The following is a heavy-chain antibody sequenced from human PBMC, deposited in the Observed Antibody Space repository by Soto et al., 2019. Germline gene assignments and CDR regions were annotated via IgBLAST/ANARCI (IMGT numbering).Heavy chain of an antibody. CDR3: ARVYRDGSGSYRYYYGMDV. Sequence: QVQLVQSGAEVKKPGASVKVSCKASGYTFTSYYMHWVRQAPGQGLEWMGIINPSGGSTSYAQKFQGRVTMTRDTSTSTVYMELSSLRSEDTAVYYCARVYRDGSGSYRYYYGMDVWGQGTTVTVSS. D-gene: IGHD3-10*01. CDR1: GYTFTSYY. V-gene: IGHV1-46*01. CDR2: INPSGGST. J-gene: IGHJ6*02.